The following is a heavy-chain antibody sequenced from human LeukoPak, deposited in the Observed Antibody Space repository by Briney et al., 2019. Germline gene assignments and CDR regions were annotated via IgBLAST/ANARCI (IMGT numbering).Heavy chain of an antibody. CDR3: ASGPIGGSSSWYYFDY. Sequence: GASVKVSCKASGGTFSSYAISWVRQAPGQGLEWMGRIIPILGIANYAQKFQGRVTITADKSTSTAYMELSSLRSEDTAVYYCASGPIGGSSSWYYFDYWGQGTLVTVSS. V-gene: IGHV1-69*04. CDR2: IIPILGIA. J-gene: IGHJ4*02. CDR1: GGTFSSYA. D-gene: IGHD6-13*01.